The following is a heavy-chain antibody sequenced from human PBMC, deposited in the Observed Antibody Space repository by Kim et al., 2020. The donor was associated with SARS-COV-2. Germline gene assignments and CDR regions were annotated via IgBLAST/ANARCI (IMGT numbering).Heavy chain of an antibody. CDR1: GGSISSGGYY. CDR2: IYYSGTT. J-gene: IGHJ4*02. V-gene: IGHV4-31*03. CDR3: ARIRSGSYLY. Sequence: SETLSLTCTVSGGSISSGGYYWTWIRQHPGKGLEWIGNIYYSGTTYYNSSLKSRVTISVDTAKNQFSLKLSSVTAADTAVYYCARIRSGSYLYWGQGTLV. D-gene: IGHD3-10*01.